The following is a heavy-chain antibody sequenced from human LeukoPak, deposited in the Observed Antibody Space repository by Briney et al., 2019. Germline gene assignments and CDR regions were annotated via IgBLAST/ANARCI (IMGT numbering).Heavy chain of an antibody. CDR2: INPNSGGT. V-gene: IGHV1-2*02. Sequence: ASVKVSCKASGYTFTGYYMHWVRQAPGQGLEWMGWINPNSGGTNYAQKFQGRVTMTRDTSISTAYMELSRLRSDDTAVYYCAREESIAALFDYWGQGTLVTVSS. D-gene: IGHD6-13*01. CDR3: AREESIAALFDY. CDR1: GYTFTGYY. J-gene: IGHJ4*02.